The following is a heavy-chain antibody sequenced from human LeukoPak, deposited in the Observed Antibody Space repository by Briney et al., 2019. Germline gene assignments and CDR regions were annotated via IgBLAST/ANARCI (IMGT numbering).Heavy chain of an antibody. D-gene: IGHD1-26*01. CDR1: GGSISSSSYY. Sequence: PSETLSLTCTVSGGSISSSSYYWGWIRQPPGKGLEWIGNMYYSGSTYYNPSLKSRVTISIDTSKKQFSLELGPGNAALTALFYCARAPLGSGVVGATYYYYYYMDVWGKGTTVTVSS. CDR3: ARAPLGSGVVGATYYYYYYMDV. J-gene: IGHJ6*03. V-gene: IGHV4-39*07. CDR2: MYYSGST.